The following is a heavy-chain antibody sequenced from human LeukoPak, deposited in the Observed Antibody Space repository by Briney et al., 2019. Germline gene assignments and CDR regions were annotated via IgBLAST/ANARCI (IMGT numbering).Heavy chain of an antibody. V-gene: IGHV1-2*06. Sequence: GASVKVSCKASGYTFTGYYMHWVRQAPGQGLEWMGRINPNSGGTNYAQRFQGRVTMTRDTPISTAYMELSRLRSDDTAVYYCARESYGLSLNYWGQGTLVTVSS. D-gene: IGHD5-18*01. CDR3: ARESYGLSLNY. CDR1: GYTFTGYY. J-gene: IGHJ4*02. CDR2: INPNSGGT.